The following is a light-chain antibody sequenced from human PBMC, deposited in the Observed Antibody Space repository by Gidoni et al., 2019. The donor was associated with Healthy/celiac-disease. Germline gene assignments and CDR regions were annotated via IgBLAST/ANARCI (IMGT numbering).Light chain of an antibody. J-gene: IGLJ2*01. CDR3: GTWDSSLSAVV. Sequence: PPSVSAAPGQKVTISCSGSSSNIGNNYVSWYQQLPGTAPKLLIYDNNKRPSGIPDRFSGSKSGTSATLGITGLQTEDEADYYCGTWDSSLSAVVFGGGTKLTVL. CDR2: DNN. V-gene: IGLV1-51*01. CDR1: SSNIGNNY.